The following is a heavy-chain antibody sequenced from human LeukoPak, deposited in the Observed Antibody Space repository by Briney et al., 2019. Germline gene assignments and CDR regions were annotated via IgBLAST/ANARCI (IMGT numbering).Heavy chain of an antibody. CDR1: GGSIINYI. CDR3: ARHYENTGYQYDY. D-gene: IGHD3-22*01. V-gene: IGHV4-4*07. Sequence: SETLSLTCTVSGGSIINYIWSWIRQPAGKGLEWIGRFHVSGSTNYNPSLKSRVTMSIDTSKSQFSPKLSSVTAADTAVYYCARHYENTGYQYDYWGQGTLVTVSS. CDR2: FHVSGST. J-gene: IGHJ4*02.